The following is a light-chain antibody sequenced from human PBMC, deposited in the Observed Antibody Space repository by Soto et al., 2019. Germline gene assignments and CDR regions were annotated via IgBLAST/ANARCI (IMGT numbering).Light chain of an antibody. CDR1: QNVYTN. Sequence: EIVMTQSPATLSVSPGEGATLSCKASQNVYTNLDWYQQRPGQPPRLLIYDASTRATGISARFSGSGYGTEFTLAISGLQSEDFAVYFCQQCRNWPLCFGGGTKVEIK. CDR3: QQCRNWPLC. CDR2: DAS. J-gene: IGKJ4*01. V-gene: IGKV3-15*01.